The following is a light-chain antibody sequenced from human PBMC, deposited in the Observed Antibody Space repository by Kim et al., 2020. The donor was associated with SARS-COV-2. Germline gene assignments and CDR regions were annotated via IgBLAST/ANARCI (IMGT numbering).Light chain of an antibody. CDR2: RDS. Sequence: QAGLTQPPSVSKDLRQTATLTCTGNTNNVGNQGAAWLQQHQGHPPKLLSYRDSNRPSGISERLSASRSGNTASLTITGLQPEDEADYYCSAWDSSLGAWVFGGGTQLTVL. CDR1: TNNVGNQG. V-gene: IGLV10-54*01. J-gene: IGLJ3*02. CDR3: SAWDSSLGAWV.